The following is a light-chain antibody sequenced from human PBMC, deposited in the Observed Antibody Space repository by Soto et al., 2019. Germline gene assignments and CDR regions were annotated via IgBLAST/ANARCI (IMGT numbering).Light chain of an antibody. CDR3: QQAESYPIT. V-gene: IGKV1-12*01. Sequence: DIQMTQSQSSVSVSVGDRVTITCRASLDINRWLAWYQVRPGKPPKLMIAGAFVLQSGVPSRFSGSGYGTEFALTIDNLQPEDFATYYCQQAESYPITFGQGTRLDI. J-gene: IGKJ5*01. CDR2: GAF. CDR1: LDINRW.